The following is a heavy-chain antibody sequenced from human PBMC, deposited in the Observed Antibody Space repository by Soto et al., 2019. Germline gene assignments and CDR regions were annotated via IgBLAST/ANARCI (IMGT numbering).Heavy chain of an antibody. CDR2: IRSKANSYAT. CDR1: GFTFSGSA. CDR3: TQTRAGKFYYYGMDV. D-gene: IGHD6-19*01. J-gene: IGHJ6*02. V-gene: IGHV3-73*02. Sequence: EVQLVESGGGLVQPGGSLKLSCAASGFTFSGSAMHWVRQASGKGLEWVGRIRSKANSYATAYAASVKGRFTISRDDSTNTAYLQMNSLKTEDTAVYYCTQTRAGKFYYYGMDVWGQGTTVTVSS.